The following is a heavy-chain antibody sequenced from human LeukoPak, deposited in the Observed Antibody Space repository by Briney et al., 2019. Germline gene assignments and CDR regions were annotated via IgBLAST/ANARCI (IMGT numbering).Heavy chain of an antibody. D-gene: IGHD6-13*01. CDR2: IYNSEST. J-gene: IGHJ5*02. CDR3: AREKTGYSSRNWFDP. V-gene: IGHV4-59*02. CDR1: GGSVSTYY. Sequence: SETLSLTCTVSGGSVSTYYWSWIRQPPGKGLEWIGFIYNSESTNYNPSLRSRVTISLDTSKNQFSLKLSSVTAADTAVYYCAREKTGYSSRNWFDPWGQGTLVTVSS.